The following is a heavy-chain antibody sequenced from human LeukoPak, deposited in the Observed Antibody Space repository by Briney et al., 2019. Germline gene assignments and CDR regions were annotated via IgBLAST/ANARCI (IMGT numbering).Heavy chain of an antibody. D-gene: IGHD3-10*01. J-gene: IGHJ6*02. CDR3: AKLGGKTAHGDEYYGMDV. V-gene: IGHV3-23*01. CDR1: ELHA. Sequence: PGGSLRLTCAASELHAMTWGRQGPGEGLEWVAAISRSGGSTYYADSVKGRFTISRDKSNNTMYLQMTSLRAEDTAVYYCAKLGGKTAHGDEYYGMDVWGQGTTVTVSS. CDR2: ISRSGGST.